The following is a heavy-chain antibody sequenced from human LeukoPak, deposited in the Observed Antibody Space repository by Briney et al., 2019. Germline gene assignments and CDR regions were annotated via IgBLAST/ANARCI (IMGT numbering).Heavy chain of an antibody. V-gene: IGHV1-46*01. D-gene: IGHD3-22*01. CDR3: ARTYYYDSRDYYPYFDY. CDR2: INPSGGST. J-gene: IGHJ4*02. CDR1: GGTFSSYA. Sequence: ASVKVSCKASGGTFSSYAISWVRQAPGQGLEWMGIINPSGGSTSYAQKFQGRVTMTRDTSTSTVNMELSSLGSEDTAVYYCARTYYYDSRDYYPYFDYWGQGTLVTVSS.